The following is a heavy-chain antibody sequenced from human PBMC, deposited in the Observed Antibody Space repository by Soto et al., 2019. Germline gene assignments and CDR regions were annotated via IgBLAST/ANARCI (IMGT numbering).Heavy chain of an antibody. D-gene: IGHD1-26*01. CDR2: INSDGSST. Sequence: GGSLRLSXAASGFTFSSYWMHWVRQAPGKGLVWVSRINSDGSSTSYADSVKGRFTISRDNAKNTLYLQMNSLRAEDTAVYYCASGGRWYYGMDVWGQGTTVTAP. J-gene: IGHJ6*02. CDR3: ASGGRWYYGMDV. CDR1: GFTFSSYW. V-gene: IGHV3-74*01.